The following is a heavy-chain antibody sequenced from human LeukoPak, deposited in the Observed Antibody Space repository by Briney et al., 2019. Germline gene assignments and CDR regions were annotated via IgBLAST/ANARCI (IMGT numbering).Heavy chain of an antibody. CDR3: ARDSSGNGWSSF. J-gene: IGHJ4*02. V-gene: IGHV3-7*01. CDR2: IKQDGSEM. D-gene: IGHD6-19*01. Sequence: PGGSLRLSCAASGFTFSSYSMNWVRQAPGKGLEWVANIKQDGSEMHYVDSVKGRFTISRDNAKNSLYLQMNSLRAEDTAVYYCARDSSGNGWSSFWGQGTLVTVSS. CDR1: GFTFSSYS.